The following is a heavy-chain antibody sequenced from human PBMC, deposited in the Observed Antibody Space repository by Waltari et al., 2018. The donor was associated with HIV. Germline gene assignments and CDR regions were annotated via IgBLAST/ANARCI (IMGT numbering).Heavy chain of an antibody. Sequence: QVKLQESGPGLVKPSETLSLTCTVSGYSISSGYYWGWIRQPPGKGLEWIGSFNHSGSTNSNPALRSRGTISGDATKNQFSLKLSAVTAADTAVYYCARADDFWSGYPNWFDPWGQGTLVTVSS. V-gene: IGHV4-38-2*02. J-gene: IGHJ5*02. D-gene: IGHD3-3*01. CDR2: FNHSGST. CDR3: ARADDFWSGYPNWFDP. CDR1: GYSISSGYY.